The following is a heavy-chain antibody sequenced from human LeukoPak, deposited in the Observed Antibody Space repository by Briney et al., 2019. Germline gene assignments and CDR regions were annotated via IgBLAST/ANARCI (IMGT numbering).Heavy chain of an antibody. V-gene: IGHV4-4*07. J-gene: IGHJ6*01. CDR3: AREGQRDPWYGMEV. CDR1: DGSISSSY. CDR2: IYTSGST. Sequence: PSKILSLTCTVSDGSISSSYWSWIRQPAGKGLEWIGRIYTSGSTNYNPSLKRRVTMSVDMSKNQFSLKLSSVTAAYTAVYYCAREGQRDPWYGMEVWGQGTTVTVSS. D-gene: IGHD1-1*01.